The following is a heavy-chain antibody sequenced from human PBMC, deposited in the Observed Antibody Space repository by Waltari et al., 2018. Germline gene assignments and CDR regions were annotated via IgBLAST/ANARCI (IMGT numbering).Heavy chain of an antibody. CDR1: GGSISSGSYY. J-gene: IGHJ4*02. CDR2: IYYNGNT. Sequence: QVKLQESGPGLVQPSETLSLTCTVSGGSISSGSYYWAWIRQPPGKGLEWIGSIYYNGNTYYSPSLKSRVTISGDTSKNQFSLKLSSVTAADTALYYCARHGWLVPSDYWGQGTLVTVSS. D-gene: IGHD6-19*01. CDR3: ARHGWLVPSDY. V-gene: IGHV4-39*01.